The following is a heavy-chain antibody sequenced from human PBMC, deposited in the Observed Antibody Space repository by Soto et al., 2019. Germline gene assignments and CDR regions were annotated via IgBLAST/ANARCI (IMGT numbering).Heavy chain of an antibody. V-gene: IGHV3-72*01. CDR2: SRNKGNSYTT. CDR1: GFTFSDHY. CDR3: SRATTVTDY. D-gene: IGHD4-17*01. Sequence: PGGSLRLSCAASGFTFSDHYMDWVRQAPGKGLEWVGRSRNKGNSYTTEYAASVKGRFTISRDDSKNSLFLQMNSLKIEDTAVYYCSRATTVTDYWGQGTLVTVSS. J-gene: IGHJ4*02.